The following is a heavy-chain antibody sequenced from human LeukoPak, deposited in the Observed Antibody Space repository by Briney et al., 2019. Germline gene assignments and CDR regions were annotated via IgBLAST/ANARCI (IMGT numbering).Heavy chain of an antibody. V-gene: IGHV3-64D*09. Sequence: GGSLRLSCSASGFTFSSYGMHWVRQAPGKGLEYVSGISNKGGSTYYADSVKGRFTISRDNSKNTLRLQMSSLRADDTAVYYCVKSGTWADFDSWGQGTLVTVSS. D-gene: IGHD1-26*01. CDR1: GFTFSSYG. J-gene: IGHJ4*02. CDR3: VKSGTWADFDS. CDR2: ISNKGGST.